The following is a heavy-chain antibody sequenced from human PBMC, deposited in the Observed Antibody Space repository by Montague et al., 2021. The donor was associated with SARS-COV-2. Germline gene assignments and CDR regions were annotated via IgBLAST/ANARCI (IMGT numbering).Heavy chain of an antibody. CDR3: VRDHPYGGPRGAYDI. V-gene: IGHV4-59*01. D-gene: IGHD4-23*01. CDR1: GGSITGYY. Sequence: SETLSLTCTVPGGSITGYYWSWLRRSPGKGLEWIAYIYGGGAVNXNPSLGSRVTISTDTSKDQLSLKVNSVTAADTAVYYCVRDHPYGGPRGAYDIWGQGTVVTVSS. J-gene: IGHJ3*02. CDR2: IYGGGAV.